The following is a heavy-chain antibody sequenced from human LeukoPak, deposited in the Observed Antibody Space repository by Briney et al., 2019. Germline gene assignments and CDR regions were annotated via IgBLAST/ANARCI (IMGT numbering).Heavy chain of an antibody. CDR1: GFTFSSYA. Sequence: GGSLRLSCAASGFTFSSYAMSWVRQAPGKGLEWVSGIGGSGDSTYYADSVKGRFTISRDNSKNTLYLQMNSLRAEDTAVYYCAKDYCSSTSCPLSNWFDPWGQGTLVTVSP. CDR2: IGGSGDST. D-gene: IGHD2-2*01. V-gene: IGHV3-23*01. J-gene: IGHJ5*02. CDR3: AKDYCSSTSCPLSNWFDP.